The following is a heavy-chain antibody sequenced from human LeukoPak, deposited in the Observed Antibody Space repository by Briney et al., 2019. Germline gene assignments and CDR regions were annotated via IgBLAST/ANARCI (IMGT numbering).Heavy chain of an antibody. V-gene: IGHV4-34*01. CDR1: GGSFSGYY. D-gene: IGHD2-2*01. Sequence: SETLSLTCAVYGGSFSGYYWSWIRQPPGKGLEWIGEINHSGSTNYNPSLKSRVTISVDTSKNQFSLKLSSVTAADTAVYYCASKVVPAAKAYYYGMDVWGQGTTVTVSS. J-gene: IGHJ6*02. CDR3: ASKVVPAAKAYYYGMDV. CDR2: INHSGST.